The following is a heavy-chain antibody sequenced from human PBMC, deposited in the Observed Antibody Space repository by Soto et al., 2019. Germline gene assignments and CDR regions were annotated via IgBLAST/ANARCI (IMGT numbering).Heavy chain of an antibody. Sequence: PVGSLRLSCAASGFTFSSYAMSWVRQAPGKGLEWVSAISGSGDSTYYADSVKGRFTISRDNSKNTLYLQMNSLRAEDTAVYYCAKGTSVYGASGYWGQGNLVTVS. CDR3: AKGTSVYGASGY. J-gene: IGHJ4*02. CDR1: GFTFSSYA. V-gene: IGHV3-23*01. CDR2: ISGSGDST. D-gene: IGHD3-10*01.